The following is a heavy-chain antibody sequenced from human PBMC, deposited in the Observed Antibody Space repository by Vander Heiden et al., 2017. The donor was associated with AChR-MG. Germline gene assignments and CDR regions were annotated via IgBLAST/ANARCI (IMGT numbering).Heavy chain of an antibody. V-gene: IGHV3-23*01. Sequence: EVHLLESGGGLVQPGGSLRLSCAASGFTFSSYAMSWVRQAPGKGLEWVSGISGSGRTYYADSVKGRFTVSRDNSKNTLYLQMTTLRPEDTAVYYCAQDRGDPPNWFDPWGQGTLVTVSS. D-gene: IGHD2-21*02. CDR1: GFTFSSYA. CDR2: ISGSGRT. J-gene: IGHJ5*02. CDR3: AQDRGDPPNWFDP.